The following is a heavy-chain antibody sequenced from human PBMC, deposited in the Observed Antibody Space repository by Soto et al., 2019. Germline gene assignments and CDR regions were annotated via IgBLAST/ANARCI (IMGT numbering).Heavy chain of an antibody. V-gene: IGHV4-39*01. Sequence: QLQLQESGPGLVKPSETLSLTCSVSGGSISSSSYFWGWIRQPPGKGLEWIGSIYYSGSTYYNPSLNSRVPVSVDTSKKQFSMKLSSVTAADTAVYYCARHPSDFWFDPWGQGTLVTVSS. CDR2: IYYSGST. CDR3: ARHPSDFWFDP. D-gene: IGHD2-21*02. CDR1: GGSISSSSYF. J-gene: IGHJ5*02.